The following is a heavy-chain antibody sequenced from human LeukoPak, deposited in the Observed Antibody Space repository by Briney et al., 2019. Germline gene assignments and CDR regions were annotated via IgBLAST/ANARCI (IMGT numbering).Heavy chain of an antibody. V-gene: IGHV4-39*01. CDR2: IYNNGRT. CDR3: ARQRRGNWFDP. Sequence: SETLSLSCTVSGGSVSNSRVYWGWIRQTPGEGLEWIGSIYNNGRTYYNPSLKSRVTISIDIPKNQFSLKLTSVTAADTAVYYCARQRRGNWFDPWGQGTLVTVSS. CDR1: GGSVSNSRVY. J-gene: IGHJ5*02.